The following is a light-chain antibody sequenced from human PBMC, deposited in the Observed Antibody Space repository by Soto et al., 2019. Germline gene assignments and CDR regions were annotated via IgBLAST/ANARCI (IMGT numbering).Light chain of an antibody. CDR3: QQYGSSPLT. J-gene: IGKJ4*01. CDR2: GAS. V-gene: IGKV3-20*01. CDR1: QSVSSSY. Sequence: EIVLTQSPGTLSLSPGERATXXXXXSQSVSSSYLAWYQQKPGQAPRLLIYGASSRATGIPDRFSGSGSGTDFTLTISRLEPEDFAVYYCQQYGSSPLTFGGGTKV.